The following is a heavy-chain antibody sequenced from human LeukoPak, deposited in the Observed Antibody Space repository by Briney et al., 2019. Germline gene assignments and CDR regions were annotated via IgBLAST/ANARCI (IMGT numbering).Heavy chain of an antibody. CDR3: ARPYLRGTVVNNWFDP. CDR2: MYTSGST. V-gene: IGHV4-4*07. CDR1: GGSISSYY. Sequence: SETLSLTCTVSGGSISSYYWSWIRQPAGKGLEWIGRMYTSGSTNYNPSLKSRVTMSLDTSKNQLSLKLSSVTAADTAVYYCARPYLRGTVVNNWFDPWGQGTLVTVSS. D-gene: IGHD4-23*01. J-gene: IGHJ5*02.